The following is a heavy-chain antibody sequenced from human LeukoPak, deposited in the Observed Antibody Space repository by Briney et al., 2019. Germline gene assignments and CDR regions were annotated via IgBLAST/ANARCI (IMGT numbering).Heavy chain of an antibody. CDR1: GFTFSSYA. CDR2: ISNSGGST. CDR3: ARMTTVTSYYFDY. J-gene: IGHJ4*02. V-gene: IGHV3-23*01. Sequence: GGSLRLSCAASGFTFSSYAMNWVRQAPGKGLEWVSGISNSGGSTYYADSVKGRFTISRDNSKNTLYLQMNSLRAEGTAVYYCARMTTVTSYYFDYWGQGTLVTVSS. D-gene: IGHD4-17*01.